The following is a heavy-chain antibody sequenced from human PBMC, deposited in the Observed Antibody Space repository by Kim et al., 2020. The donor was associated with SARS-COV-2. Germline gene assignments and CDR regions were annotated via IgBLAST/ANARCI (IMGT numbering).Heavy chain of an antibody. D-gene: IGHD2-15*01. CDR2: IWKDGINK. V-gene: IGHV3-33*01. J-gene: IGHJ4*02. CDR1: GFTFSSYA. CDR3: GRDIISGGGSDY. Sequence: GGSLRLSCAASGFTFSSYAMHWARQAPGKGLEWVAIIWKDGINKYYADSGKGRFTISRDNSKNTVYLQMNSLRVEDTAVYYCGRDIISGGGSDYWGQGARAPVSS.